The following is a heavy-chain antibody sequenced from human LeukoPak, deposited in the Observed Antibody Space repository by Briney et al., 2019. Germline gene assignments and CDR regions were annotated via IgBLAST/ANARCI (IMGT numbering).Heavy chain of an antibody. V-gene: IGHV4-38-2*02. CDR2: GHHSGST. CDR1: GYSISSGYY. D-gene: IGHD3-22*01. J-gene: IGHJ4*02. Sequence: SETLSLTCTVSGYSISSGYYWGWIRQPLGKGLEWIGSGHHSGSTYYNSSLKSRVTVSLDTSKNQFSLKLRSVTAADTAVYYCARVSSRYDSSGYPTFDYWGQGTLVTVSS. CDR3: ARVSSRYDSSGYPTFDY.